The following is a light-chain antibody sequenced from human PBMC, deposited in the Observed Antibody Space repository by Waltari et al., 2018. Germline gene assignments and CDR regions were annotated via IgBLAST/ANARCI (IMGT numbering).Light chain of an antibody. CDR2: DAS. Sequence: EIELTQSPCTLSASVGERVTISCRASQTISNWLAWYQQKPGNAPKLLFYDASTLESGVPSRFSGSGSGTEFTLTISSLQPDDFATYYCQQYNSYSLLTFGGGTKVEIK. CDR1: QTISNW. CDR3: QQYNSYSLLT. V-gene: IGKV1-5*01. J-gene: IGKJ4*01.